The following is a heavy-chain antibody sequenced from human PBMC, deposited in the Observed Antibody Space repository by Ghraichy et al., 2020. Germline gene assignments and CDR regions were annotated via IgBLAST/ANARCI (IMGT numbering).Heavy chain of an antibody. CDR3: AKGYPTMTPN. Sequence: GGSLRLSCAASGFTFSSYCMSWVRQAPGKGLEEVSGISGSGDNTYYADSVKGRFTISRDNSKNTLYLQMNSLRAEDTAVYYCAKGYPTMTPNWGQGTLVTVSS. CDR2: ISGSGDNT. D-gene: IGHD4-17*01. J-gene: IGHJ4*02. V-gene: IGHV3-23*01. CDR1: GFTFSSYC.